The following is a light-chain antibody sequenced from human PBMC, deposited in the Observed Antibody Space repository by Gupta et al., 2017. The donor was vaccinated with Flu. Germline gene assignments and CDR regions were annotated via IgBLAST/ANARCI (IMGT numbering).Light chain of an antibody. CDR2: FNN. CDR3: QYYDSSLSGSEV. J-gene: IGLJ1*01. CDR1: RSNIGNYD. V-gene: IGLV1-40*01. Sequence: VTISCTGSRSNIGNYDVLCYQKFPGTAPNPLIYFNNNRPSWVPDRFSGAKSCTSASLAITGRQADDEADYYCQYYDSSLSGSEVFGTGTKVTV.